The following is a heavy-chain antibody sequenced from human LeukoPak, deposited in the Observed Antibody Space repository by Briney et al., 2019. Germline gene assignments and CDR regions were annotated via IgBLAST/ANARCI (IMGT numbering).Heavy chain of an antibody. CDR1: GFTFSSYG. J-gene: IGHJ4*02. CDR3: AKQVRGVITYYFDY. Sequence: GRSLRLSCAASGFTFSSYGMHWVRQAPDKGLEWVAVISYDGSNKYYADSVKGRFTISRDNSKNTLYLQMNSLRAEDTAVYYCAKQVRGVITYYFDYWGQGTLVTVSS. V-gene: IGHV3-30*18. D-gene: IGHD3-10*01. CDR2: ISYDGSNK.